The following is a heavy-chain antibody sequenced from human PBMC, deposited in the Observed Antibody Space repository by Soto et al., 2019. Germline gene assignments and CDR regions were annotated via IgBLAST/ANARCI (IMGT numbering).Heavy chain of an antibody. Sequence: SETLSLTCAVSGGSISSGGYYWSWIRQHPGKGLEWIGYIYYSGSTYYNPSLKSRVTISVDTSKNQFSLKLSSVTAADTAVYYCARLDIVATRWCYFDYWGQGTLVTVSS. V-gene: IGHV4-31*11. CDR1: GGSISSGGYY. CDR2: IYYSGST. J-gene: IGHJ4*02. D-gene: IGHD5-12*01. CDR3: ARLDIVATRWCYFDY.